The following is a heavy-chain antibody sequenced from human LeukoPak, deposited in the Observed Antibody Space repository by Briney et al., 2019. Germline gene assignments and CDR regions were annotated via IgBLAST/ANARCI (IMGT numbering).Heavy chain of an antibody. V-gene: IGHV4-39*01. D-gene: IGHD6-19*01. Sequence: SETLSLTCTVSGGSISSSSYYWGWIRQPPGKGLEWIGSIYYSGSTYYNPSLKSRVTISVDTSKNQFSLKLSSVTAADTAVYYCARSGWCYFDYWGQGTLVTVSS. CDR2: IYYSGST. CDR3: ARSGWCYFDY. CDR1: GGSISSSSYY. J-gene: IGHJ4*02.